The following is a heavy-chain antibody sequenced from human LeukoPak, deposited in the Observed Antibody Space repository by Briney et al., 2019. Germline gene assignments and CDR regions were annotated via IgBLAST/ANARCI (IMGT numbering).Heavy chain of an antibody. V-gene: IGHV3-74*01. CDR2: INTDGSST. D-gene: IGHD3-22*01. Sequence: GGSLRLSCAASGFTFSSYWMHWVRQAPGKGLVWVSRINTDGSSTNYADSVKGRFTISRDNAKNTLYLQMNSLRAEDTAVYYCARQYYHDSSGYPFDYWGQGTLVTVSS. CDR3: ARQYYHDSSGYPFDY. CDR1: GFTFSSYW. J-gene: IGHJ4*02.